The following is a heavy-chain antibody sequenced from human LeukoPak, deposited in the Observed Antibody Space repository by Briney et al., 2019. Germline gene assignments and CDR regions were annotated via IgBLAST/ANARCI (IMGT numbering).Heavy chain of an antibody. CDR3: ARGGGYCSSTSCYKFVDY. J-gene: IGHJ4*02. CDR2: ISPNSGGT. V-gene: IGHV1-2*02. Sequence: ASVKVSCKASGYTFTGYYMHWVRQAPGQGLEWMGWISPNSGGTNYAQKFQGRVTMTRDTSISTAYMELSRLRSDDTAVYYCARGGGYCSSTSCYKFVDYWGQGTLVTVSS. CDR1: GYTFTGYY. D-gene: IGHD2-2*02.